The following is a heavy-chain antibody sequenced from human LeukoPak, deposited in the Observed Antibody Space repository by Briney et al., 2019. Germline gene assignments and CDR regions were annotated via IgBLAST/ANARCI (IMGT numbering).Heavy chain of an antibody. CDR1: GFTFSKYG. CDR2: ISGSGGSA. D-gene: IGHD6-19*01. J-gene: IGHJ4*02. Sequence: GGSLRLSCAVSGFTFSKYGMAWVRQAPGKGLEWVSGISGSGGSAYYADSVRGRFTISRDNSKNTLYLQMNSLSAEDTAVYYCARDMEAAVAGHIDYWGQGTLVTVSS. V-gene: IGHV3-23*01. CDR3: ARDMEAAVAGHIDY.